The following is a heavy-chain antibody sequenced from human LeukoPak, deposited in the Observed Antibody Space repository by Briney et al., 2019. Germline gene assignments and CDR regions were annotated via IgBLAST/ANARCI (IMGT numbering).Heavy chain of an antibody. D-gene: IGHD6-6*01. J-gene: IGHJ4*02. Sequence: ASVKVSCKASGYTFTSYGISWVRQAPGQGLEWMGWISAYNGNTNYAQKLQGRVTMTTDTSTSTAYMGLRSLRSDDTAVYYCARGREYSSPSGLGYWGQGTLVTVSS. CDR3: ARGREYSSPSGLGY. CDR2: ISAYNGNT. V-gene: IGHV1-18*01. CDR1: GYTFTSYG.